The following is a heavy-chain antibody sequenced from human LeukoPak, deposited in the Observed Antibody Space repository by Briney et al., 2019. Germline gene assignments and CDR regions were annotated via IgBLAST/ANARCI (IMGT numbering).Heavy chain of an antibody. D-gene: IGHD4-17*01. V-gene: IGHV1-2*02. CDR2: INCNSGGT. J-gene: IGHJ4*02. CDR3: ARDKATVTTPYFDY. Sequence: ASVKVSCKASGYTFTGYYLHWVRQAPGQGLAWMGWINCNSGGTNYAQKFQGRVTMTRDTSISTVYMELSRLIFDDTAVYYCARDKATVTTPYFDYWGQGTQVTVSS. CDR1: GYTFTGYY.